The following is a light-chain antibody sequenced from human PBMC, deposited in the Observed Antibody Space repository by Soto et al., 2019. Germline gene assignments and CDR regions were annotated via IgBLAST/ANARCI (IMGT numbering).Light chain of an antibody. Sequence: QSALTQPASVSGSPGQSITISCTGTSSDIGGYNYVSWYQHHPGKAPKLMIYDVTNRPSGVSNRFSASKSGNTASLTISGLQAEDEADYYCSSYTGSNTLVFGGGTKLTVL. CDR2: DVT. CDR1: SSDIGGYNY. V-gene: IGLV2-14*01. J-gene: IGLJ2*01. CDR3: SSYTGSNTLV.